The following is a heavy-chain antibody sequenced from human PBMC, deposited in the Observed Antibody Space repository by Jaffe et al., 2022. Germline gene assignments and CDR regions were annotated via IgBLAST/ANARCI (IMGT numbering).Heavy chain of an antibody. J-gene: IGHJ3*02. CDR3: ARQRGYCSSTSCEGAFDI. V-gene: IGHV2-5*01. CDR2: IYWNDDK. CDR1: GFSLSTSGVG. D-gene: IGHD2-2*01. Sequence: QITLKESGPTLVKPTQTLTLTCTFSGFSLSTSGVGVGWIRQPPGKALEWLALIYWNDDKRYSPSLKSRLTITKDTSKNQVVLTMTNMDPVDTATYYCARQRGYCSSTSCEGAFDIWGQGTMVTVSS.